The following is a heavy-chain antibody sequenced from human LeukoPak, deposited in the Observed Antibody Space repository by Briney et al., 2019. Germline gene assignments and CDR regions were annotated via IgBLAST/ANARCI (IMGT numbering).Heavy chain of an antibody. CDR2: ISYDGSNK. D-gene: IGHD3-10*01. J-gene: IGHJ6*02. V-gene: IGHV3-30-3*01. CDR3: AGAPQNYYGSGTPIFYYYGMDV. Sequence: PGGSLRLSCAASGFTFSTYAIHWVRQAPGKGLEWVAVISYDGSNKYYADSVKGRFSISRDNSKNTLNLQMNSLRAEDTAVYYCAGAPQNYYGSGTPIFYYYGMDVWGQGTTVTVSS. CDR1: GFTFSTYA.